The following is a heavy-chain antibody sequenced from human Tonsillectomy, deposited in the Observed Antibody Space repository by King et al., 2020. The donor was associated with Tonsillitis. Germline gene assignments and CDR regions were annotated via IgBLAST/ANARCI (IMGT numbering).Heavy chain of an antibody. V-gene: IGHV3-48*01. J-gene: IGHJ4*02. CDR2: ITSTSNTI. Sequence: VQLVESGGGLVQPGGSLRLSCAASGFNFNAYSMNWVRQAPGKGLEWISYITSTSNTIYYADSVKGRFTISRDNAKNSLYLQMNSLRAEDTAVYNCAREEFLEWIMDYWGQGTLVTVSS. CDR1: GFNFNAYS. D-gene: IGHD3-3*01. CDR3: AREEFLEWIMDY.